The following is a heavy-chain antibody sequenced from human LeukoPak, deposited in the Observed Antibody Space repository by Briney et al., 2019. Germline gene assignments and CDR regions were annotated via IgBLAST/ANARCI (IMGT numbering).Heavy chain of an antibody. J-gene: IGHJ5*02. D-gene: IGHD3-10*01. CDR3: AKDRGILWFGELFGWFDP. Sequence: PGGSLRLSCAASGFSFSSYAMSWVRQAPGKGLEWVSTIIGSGGSTYSADSVKGRFTISRDNSKNSLYLQMNSLRAEDTAVYYCAKDRGILWFGELFGWFDPWGQGTLVTVSS. CDR2: IIGSGGST. V-gene: IGHV3-23*01. CDR1: GFSFSSYA.